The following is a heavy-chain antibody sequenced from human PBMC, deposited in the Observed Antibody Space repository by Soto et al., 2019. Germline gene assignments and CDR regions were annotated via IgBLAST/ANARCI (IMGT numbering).Heavy chain of an antibody. CDR2: IDPSDSYT. J-gene: IGHJ6*02. D-gene: IGHD5-18*01. CDR3: ARASFYKGLDTAMVYYYYGMDV. Sequence: GESLKISCKGSGYSVTSYWISWVRQMPGKGLEWMGRIDPSDSYTNYSPSFQGHVTISADKSISTAYLQWSSLKASDTAMYYCARASFYKGLDTAMVYYYYGMDVWGQGTTVTVSS. CDR1: GYSVTSYW. V-gene: IGHV5-10-1*01.